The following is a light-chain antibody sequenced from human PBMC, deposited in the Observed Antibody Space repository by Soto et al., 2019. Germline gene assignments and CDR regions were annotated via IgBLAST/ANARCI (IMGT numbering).Light chain of an antibody. CDR3: SSYTSSSTRV. CDR1: SSDVGGYNY. V-gene: IGLV2-14*01. CDR2: DVS. Sequence: QSVLTQPASVSGSPGHSITISCTGTSSDVGGYNYVSWYQQHPGKAPKLMIYDVSNRPSGVSNRFSGSKSGNTASLTISGLQAEDEADYYCSSYTSSSTRVFGNGTKVTVL. J-gene: IGLJ1*01.